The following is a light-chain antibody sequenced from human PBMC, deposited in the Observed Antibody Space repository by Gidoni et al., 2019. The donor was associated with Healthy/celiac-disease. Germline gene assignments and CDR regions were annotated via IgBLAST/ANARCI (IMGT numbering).Light chain of an antibody. Sequence: DIQMTQSPSSLSASVGDRVTITCQSSQDISNYLHWYQQKPWKAPKLLIYDASNLETGVPSRFSGSGSGTDFTFTISSLQPEDIATYYCQQYDNLPYTFGQGTKLEIK. CDR1: QDISNY. J-gene: IGKJ2*01. CDR3: QQYDNLPYT. CDR2: DAS. V-gene: IGKV1-33*01.